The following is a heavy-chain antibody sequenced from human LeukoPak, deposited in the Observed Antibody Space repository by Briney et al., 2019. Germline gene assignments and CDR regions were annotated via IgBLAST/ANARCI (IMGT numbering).Heavy chain of an antibody. CDR3: ARACGLRAGYYFDY. CDR1: GFTVSSNY. CDR2: IYSGGST. V-gene: IGHV3-53*05. Sequence: PGGALRLSCSASGFTVSSNYMSWVRQAPGKGLEWVSVIYSGGSTYYADSVKGRFTISRDNSKNTLYLQMGSLRAEDMAVYYCARACGLRAGYYFDYWGQGTLVTVSS. D-gene: IGHD4/OR15-4a*01. J-gene: IGHJ4*02.